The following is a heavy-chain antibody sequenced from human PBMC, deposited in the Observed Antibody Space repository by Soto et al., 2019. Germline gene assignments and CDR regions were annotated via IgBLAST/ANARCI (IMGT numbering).Heavy chain of an antibody. Sequence: SETLSLTCTVSGGSISSYYWSWIRQPPGKGLEWIGYIYYSGSTNYNPSLKSRVTISVDTSKNQFSLKLSSVTAADTAVYYCARCLNGGHDAFDIWGQGTMVTVSS. CDR3: ARCLNGGHDAFDI. V-gene: IGHV4-59*01. D-gene: IGHD7-27*01. J-gene: IGHJ3*02. CDR1: GGSISSYY. CDR2: IYYSGST.